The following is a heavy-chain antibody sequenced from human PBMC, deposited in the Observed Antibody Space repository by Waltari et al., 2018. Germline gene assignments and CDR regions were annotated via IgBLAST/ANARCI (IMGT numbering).Heavy chain of an antibody. D-gene: IGHD3-3*01. Sequence: QPQLQESGPGLVKPSETLSLTCTVSGASISSSAYYWGWIRQPPGKGLEWIGNIYYNGGTYYNPSLNSRVTISVDTSKNQVSLRLNSVTAADTAVYYCGSSPSQGTEWHSPIDYWGQGALVTVSS. V-gene: IGHV4-39*01. CDR3: GSSPSQGTEWHSPIDY. CDR1: GASISSSAYY. J-gene: IGHJ4*01. CDR2: IYYNGGT.